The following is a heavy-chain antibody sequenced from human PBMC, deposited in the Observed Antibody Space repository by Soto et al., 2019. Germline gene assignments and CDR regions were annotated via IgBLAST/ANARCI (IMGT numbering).Heavy chain of an antibody. J-gene: IGHJ4*02. Sequence: GGSLRFSCAASGFTVSSNYMSWVRQAPGKGLEWVSVIYSGGSTYYAGSVKGRFTISRDNSKNTLYLQMNSLRAEDTAVYYCARVVAAAGDYWGQGTLVTVSS. CDR1: GFTVSSNY. CDR3: ARVVAAAGDY. V-gene: IGHV3-66*01. D-gene: IGHD6-13*01. CDR2: IYSGGST.